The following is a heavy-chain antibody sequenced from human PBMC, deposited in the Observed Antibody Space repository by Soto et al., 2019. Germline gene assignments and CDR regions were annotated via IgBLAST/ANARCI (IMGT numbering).Heavy chain of an antibody. CDR1: GFTFDDYA. D-gene: IGHD6-13*01. CDR2: IGWNSGSI. Sequence: EVQLVESGGGLVQPGRSLRLSCAASGFTFDDYAMHWVRQAPGQGLEWVSGIGWNSGSIGYADSVKGRFTISRDNAKNSLYLQMNSLRAEDTALYYCAKGRSSSWYYFDYWGQGTLVTVSS. J-gene: IGHJ4*02. V-gene: IGHV3-9*01. CDR3: AKGRSSSWYYFDY.